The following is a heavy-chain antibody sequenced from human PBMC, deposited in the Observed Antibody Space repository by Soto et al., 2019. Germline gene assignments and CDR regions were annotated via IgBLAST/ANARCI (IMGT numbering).Heavy chain of an antibody. J-gene: IGHJ5*01. CDR1: GFTFSGYV. Sequence: EVQLLESGGGLLQPGGSLRLSCAASGFTFSGYVMTWVRQAPGEGLEWVSGISGSGDRTYYADSVKGRFTISRDNSKNTVYLQMNTLSAEDTAVYYCAKSGDIAGIDSWGQGTLVTVSS. CDR3: AKSGDIAGIDS. V-gene: IGHV3-23*01. CDR2: ISGSGDRT. D-gene: IGHD6-13*01.